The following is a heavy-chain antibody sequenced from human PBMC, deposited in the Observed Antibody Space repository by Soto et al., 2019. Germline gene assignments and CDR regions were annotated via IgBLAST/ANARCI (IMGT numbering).Heavy chain of an antibody. CDR3: TTYTSSSFGS. Sequence: GGSLRLSCAAYGFTFTNAWMSWVRQAPGKGLEWVGRIKSKTDGGTTDYAAPVKGRFTVSRDDSKNTLFLQMNSLKTEDTAVYYCTTYTSSSFGSWGQGTLVTVSS. V-gene: IGHV3-15*01. CDR1: GFTFTNAW. D-gene: IGHD6-6*01. CDR2: IKSKTDGGTT. J-gene: IGHJ4*02.